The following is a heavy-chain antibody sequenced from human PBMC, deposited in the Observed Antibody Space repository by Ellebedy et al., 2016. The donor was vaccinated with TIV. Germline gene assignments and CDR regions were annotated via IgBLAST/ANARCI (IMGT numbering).Heavy chain of an antibody. CDR2: IRSNPYGGTT. CDR3: TRVADYDTSTGYHAGYYGMDV. CDR1: GFTLGDYV. J-gene: IGHJ6*02. D-gene: IGHD3-9*01. V-gene: IGHV3-49*04. Sequence: GESLKISCTASGFTLGDYVMVWVRQAPGKGLEWVGFIRSNPYGGTTEYAASVKGKFTISRDDSKSIVYLQMNSLKTEDTGVYYCTRVADYDTSTGYHAGYYGMDVWGQGTTVTVSS.